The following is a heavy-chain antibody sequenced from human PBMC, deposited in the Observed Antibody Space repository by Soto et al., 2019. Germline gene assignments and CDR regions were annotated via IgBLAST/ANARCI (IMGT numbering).Heavy chain of an antibody. CDR1: GFTFSSYW. J-gene: IGHJ4*02. Sequence: PGGSLRLSCAASGFTFSSYWMSWVRQAPGKGLEWVANIKQDGSEKYYVDSVKGRFTISRDNAKNSLYLQMNSLRAEDTAVYYCARARGSQIDILTGYYRGKRYFDYWGQGTLVTVSS. V-gene: IGHV3-7*03. CDR3: ARARGSQIDILTGYYRGKRYFDY. D-gene: IGHD3-9*01. CDR2: IKQDGSEK.